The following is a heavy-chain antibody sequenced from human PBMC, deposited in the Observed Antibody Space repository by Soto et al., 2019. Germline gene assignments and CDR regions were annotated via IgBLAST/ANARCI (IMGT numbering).Heavy chain of an antibody. D-gene: IGHD6-6*01. Sequence: QLQLQESGPGLVKPSETLSLTCTVSGGSISSSSYYWGWIRQPPGKGLEWIGSIYYSGSTYYNPSLKSRVTISVDTSKNQFSLKLSSVTAADTAVYYCASHSRIAARHNWFDPWGQGTLVTVSS. J-gene: IGHJ5*02. V-gene: IGHV4-39*01. CDR3: ASHSRIAARHNWFDP. CDR2: IYYSGST. CDR1: GGSISSSSYY.